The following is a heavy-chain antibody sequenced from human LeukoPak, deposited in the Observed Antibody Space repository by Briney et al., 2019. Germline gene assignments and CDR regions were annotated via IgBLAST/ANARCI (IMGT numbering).Heavy chain of an antibody. CDR1: GYTFTSYG. Sequence: ASVKVSCKASGYTFTSYGISWVRQAPGQGLEWMGWISAYNGNTNYAQKFQGRVTMTEDTSTDTAYMELSSLRSEDTAVYYCATEVVGTYSSGLVMGAWADYWGQGTLVTVSS. D-gene: IGHD6-19*01. CDR3: ATEVVGTYSSGLVMGAWADY. V-gene: IGHV1-18*01. CDR2: ISAYNGNT. J-gene: IGHJ4*02.